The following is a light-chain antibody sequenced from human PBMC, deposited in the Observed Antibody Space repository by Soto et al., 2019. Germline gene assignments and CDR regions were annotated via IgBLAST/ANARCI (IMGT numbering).Light chain of an antibody. V-gene: IGKV1-5*03. CDR1: QSISSW. CDR3: QQSYSTPPV. Sequence: DIQMTQSPSILSASVGDRVTITCRASQSISSWLAWYQQKPGKAPNLLIHKASTLKSGVPSRFSGSGSGTDFTLTISSLQPEDFATYYCQQSYSTPPVFGQGTRLEI. J-gene: IGKJ5*01. CDR2: KAS.